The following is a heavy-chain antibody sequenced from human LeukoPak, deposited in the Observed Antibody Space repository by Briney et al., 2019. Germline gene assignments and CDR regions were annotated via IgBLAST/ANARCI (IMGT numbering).Heavy chain of an antibody. CDR1: GFTFSSYS. D-gene: IGHD2-15*01. Sequence: GGSLRLSCAASGFTFSSYSMTWVRQAPGKGLEWVSYISSSSSTIYYADSVKGRFTISRDNAKNSLYLQMNSLRAEDTAVYCCAKDRQSRWLGSRTDYWGQGTLVTVSS. V-gene: IGHV3-48*01. CDR2: ISSSSSTI. J-gene: IGHJ4*02. CDR3: AKDRQSRWLGSRTDY.